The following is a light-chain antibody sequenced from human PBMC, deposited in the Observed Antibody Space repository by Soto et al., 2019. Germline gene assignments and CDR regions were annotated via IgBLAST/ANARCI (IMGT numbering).Light chain of an antibody. J-gene: IGKJ4*01. CDR3: QHRYNWPPLT. CDR2: DAY. Sequence: TLLTQSPATLSVSPGARAVVSCRASQEISNRLAWYQQKPGQAPRLLIYDAYTRATDIPARFNGSGSGTEFTLTISSLEPEDFAVYYCQHRYNWPPLTFGGGTKVEIK. CDR1: QEISNR. V-gene: IGKV3-11*01.